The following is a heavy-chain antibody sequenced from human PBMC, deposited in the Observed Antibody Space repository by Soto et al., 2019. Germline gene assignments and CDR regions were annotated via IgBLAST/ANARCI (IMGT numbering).Heavy chain of an antibody. D-gene: IGHD3-10*01. V-gene: IGHV3-9*01. J-gene: IGHJ4*02. CDR3: ANLPLYGSGFDC. CDR1: GFTFDDYA. CDR2: ISWNGDAT. Sequence: EVQLVESGGGLVQPGGSLRLSCAASGFTFDDYAIHWVRQIPGKGLEWVSGISWNGDATGYADSVKGRFTISRDNAKNSLYLQMDSLKTADPAMYYCANLPLYGSGFDCWGQGTLVTVSS.